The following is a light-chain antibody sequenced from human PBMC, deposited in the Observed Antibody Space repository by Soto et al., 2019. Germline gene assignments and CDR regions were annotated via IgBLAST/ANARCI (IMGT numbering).Light chain of an antibody. CDR1: SSDVGAYNS. CDR2: KGT. V-gene: IGLV2-23*01. J-gene: IGLJ1*01. CDR3: CSSAPESTYV. Sequence: QSALAQPASVSGSPGQSVTISCTGTSSDVGAYNSVSWYQQHPDKAPQLMIYKGTQWPSGVSNRFSGSTSGNAASLTISGLQAGDEADYFCCSSAPESTYVFGTGTKLTGL.